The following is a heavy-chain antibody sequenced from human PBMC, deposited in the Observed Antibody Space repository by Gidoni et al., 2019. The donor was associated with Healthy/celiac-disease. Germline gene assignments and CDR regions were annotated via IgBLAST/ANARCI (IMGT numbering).Heavy chain of an antibody. V-gene: IGHV4-34*01. CDR2: INHSGST. J-gene: IGHJ4*02. CDR3: ASGKYYYDSSGPGSY. D-gene: IGHD3-22*01. CDR1: GGSFSGYY. Sequence: QVQLQQWGAGLLKPSETLSLTCAVYGGSFSGYYWSWIRQPPGKGLEWIGEINHSGSTNYNPSLKSRVTISVDTSKNQFSLKLSSVTAADTAVYYCASGKYYYDSSGPGSYWGQGTLVTVSS.